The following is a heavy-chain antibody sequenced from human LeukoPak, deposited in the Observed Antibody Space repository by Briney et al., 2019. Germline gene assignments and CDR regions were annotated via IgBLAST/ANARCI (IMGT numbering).Heavy chain of an antibody. CDR3: ARALLIRNGYNYSPNYFDY. D-gene: IGHD5-24*01. CDR1: GLTVNSNY. CDR2: IYSGGTT. J-gene: IGHJ4*02. Sequence: GGSLRLSCAASGLTVNSNYMNWVRQAPGKGLQWVSVIYSGGTTYYADSVKGRFTISRDNSKNTLYLQMNSLRAEDTAVYYCARALLIRNGYNYSPNYFDYWGQGTLVTVSS. V-gene: IGHV3-53*01.